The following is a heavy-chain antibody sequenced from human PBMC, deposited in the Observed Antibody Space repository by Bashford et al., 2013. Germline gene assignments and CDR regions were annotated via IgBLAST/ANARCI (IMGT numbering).Heavy chain of an antibody. J-gene: IGHJ4*03. Sequence: ETLSSTCTVSGASISSYYWSWIRQPPGKGLEWIGVYLLQWEHQLQPLPQESSHHVSGQRPRITSPVKLSSVTAADTAVYYCARGHSGSWWDPAHLDYWGPG. V-gene: IGHV4-59*01. D-gene: IGHD6-13*01. CDR1: GASISSYY. CDR2: LLQWEH. CDR3: ARGHSGSWWDPAHLDY.